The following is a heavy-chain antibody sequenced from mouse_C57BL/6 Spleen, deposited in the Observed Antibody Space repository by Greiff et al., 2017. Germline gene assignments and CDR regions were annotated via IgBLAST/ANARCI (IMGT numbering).Heavy chain of an antibody. CDR1: GYTFTSYW. CDR2: IYPSDSET. D-gene: IGHD2-5*01. Sequence: QVQLQQPGAELVRPGSSVKLSCKASGYTFTSYWMDWVKQRPGQGLEWIGNIYPSDSETHYNQKFKDKATLTVDKSSSTAYMQLSSLTSEDSAVYYCARSNSPYYFDCWGQGTTLTVSS. CDR3: ARSNSPYYFDC. J-gene: IGHJ2*01. V-gene: IGHV1-61*01.